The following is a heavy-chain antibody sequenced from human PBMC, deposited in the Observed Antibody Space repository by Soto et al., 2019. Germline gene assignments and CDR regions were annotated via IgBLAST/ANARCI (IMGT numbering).Heavy chain of an antibody. V-gene: IGHV4-59*08. CDR1: GGSISSNY. D-gene: IGHD3-3*01. J-gene: IGHJ6*03. CDR2: IYNSGST. Sequence: SETLSLTCTVSGGSISSNYWSWIRQPPGKGLEWIGYIYNSGSTNYNPSLKSRVTISVATSKNQFSLKLSSVTAADTAVYFCARAYYDLWSEHYYYYMDFWGKGTTVTVSS. CDR3: ARAYYDLWSEHYYYYMDF.